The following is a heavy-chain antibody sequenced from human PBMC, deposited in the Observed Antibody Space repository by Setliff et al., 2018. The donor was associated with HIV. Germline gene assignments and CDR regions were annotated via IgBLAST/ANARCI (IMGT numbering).Heavy chain of an antibody. D-gene: IGHD1-20*01. Sequence: GGSLRLSCAASGFTFSNYVMTWVRQAPGKGLEWVSAISGLSDVRNYADSVKGRFTISRDNSKNTLFLQVSSLRADDTAVYYCAKGYNADWYFFDYWGQGTLVTVSS. CDR1: GFTFSNYV. CDR3: AKGYNADWYFFDY. CDR2: ISGLSDVR. J-gene: IGHJ4*02. V-gene: IGHV3-23*01.